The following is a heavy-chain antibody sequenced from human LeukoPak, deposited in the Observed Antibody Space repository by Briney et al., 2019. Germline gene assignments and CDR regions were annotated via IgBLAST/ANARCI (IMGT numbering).Heavy chain of an antibody. J-gene: IGHJ4*02. D-gene: IGHD4-17*01. CDR2: ISGSGGTT. Sequence: LGGSLLLSCASSGFNLSSYAISWVRQAPGKGLELVSAISGSGGTTYYADSVKGRFTISRDNSKNTLYLQMNSLRAEDTAVYYCAKDRASKMTSVTNIDYWGQATLVTVSS. V-gene: IGHV3-23*01. CDR3: AKDRASKMTSVTNIDY. CDR1: GFNLSSYA.